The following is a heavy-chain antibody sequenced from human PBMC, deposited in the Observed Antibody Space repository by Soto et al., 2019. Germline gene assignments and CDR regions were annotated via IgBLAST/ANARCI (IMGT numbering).Heavy chain of an antibody. Sequence: QVQLVXXXXEVKKPGASVKVSCKASGYXXXXYAMHWVRQAPXKXHEWRGWHNAEDSNTKYSQKFQGRRTITRDTPASTAYMEPSSMRSEDTAVYYWARGQWLVPGYWGQGTLVTVAS. CDR2: HNAEDSNT. CDR1: GYXXXXYA. CDR3: ARGQWLVPGY. V-gene: IGHV1-3*01. J-gene: IGHJ4*02. D-gene: IGHD6-19*01.